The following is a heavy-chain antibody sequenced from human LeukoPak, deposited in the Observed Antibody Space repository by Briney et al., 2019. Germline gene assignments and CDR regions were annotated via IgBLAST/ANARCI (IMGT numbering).Heavy chain of an antibody. D-gene: IGHD3-10*01. J-gene: IGHJ4*02. CDR2: ISHTSEYT. V-gene: IGHV3-53*01. CDR1: GFTVSSNY. CDR3: AKGSSAGRPYYFDY. Sequence: GGSLRLSCAASGFTVSSNYMGWVRQAPGKGLEWVSAISHTSEYTYHADSVKGRFTISRDNSKNTLYLQMNSLRAEDTAMYYCAKGSSAGRPYYFDYWGQGTLVTVSS.